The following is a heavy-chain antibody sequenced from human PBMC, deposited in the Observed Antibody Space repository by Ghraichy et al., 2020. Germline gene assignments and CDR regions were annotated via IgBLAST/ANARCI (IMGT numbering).Heavy chain of an antibody. D-gene: IGHD4-17*01. CDR1: GFTFSNYA. CDR2: IDTSGGT. Sequence: GGSLRLSCAASGFTFSNYAMTWVRQAPGKGLKWVSTIDTSGGTYYADSVKGRFTISRDSSKNTLYLQMNSLRAEDTAIYYCATLGWATVPPGYWGQGTLVTVSS. V-gene: IGHV3-23*01. CDR3: ATLGWATVPPGY. J-gene: IGHJ4*02.